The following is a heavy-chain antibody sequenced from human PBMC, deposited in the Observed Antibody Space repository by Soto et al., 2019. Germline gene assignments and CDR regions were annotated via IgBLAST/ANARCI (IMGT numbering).Heavy chain of an antibody. CDR2: ISGSGGST. V-gene: IGHV3-23*01. CDR1: GFTFSSYA. D-gene: IGHD6-6*01. CDR3: AKDSTAYSSSYDFDY. J-gene: IGHJ4*02. Sequence: EVQLLESGGGLVQPGGSLRLSCAASGFTFSSYAMSWVRQAPGKGLEWVSAISGSGGSTYYADSGKGRFTISRDNSKNTLYLQMNSLRAEDTAVYYCAKDSTAYSSSYDFDYWGQGTLVTVSS.